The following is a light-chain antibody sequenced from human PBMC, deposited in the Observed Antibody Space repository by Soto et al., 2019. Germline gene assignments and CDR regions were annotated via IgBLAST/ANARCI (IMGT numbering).Light chain of an antibody. Sequence: QPVLTQPASVSGSPGQSITISCTGTSSDVGGYNYVSWYQQHPGKAPKLMIYDVSDRPSGVSNRFSGSKSGNTASLTISGLQAEDGAYYYCSSYTSSSPLEVFGTGTKLTVL. CDR1: SSDVGGYNY. J-gene: IGLJ1*01. CDR2: DVS. V-gene: IGLV2-14*01. CDR3: SSYTSSSPLEV.